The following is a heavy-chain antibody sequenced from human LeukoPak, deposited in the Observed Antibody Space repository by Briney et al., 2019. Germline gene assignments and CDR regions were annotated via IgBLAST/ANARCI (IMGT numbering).Heavy chain of an antibody. CDR2: VSYIGNT. CDR1: GGSIRSGSHY. CDR3: ARHGGTPLPARYFFDS. Sequence: PSETLSLTCTVSGGSIRSGSHYWAWIRQPPGKGLEWIASVSYIGNTYYNPSLKSRVTVSVDTSKEQFSLDLGSVAALDTAVYFSARHGGTPLPARYFFDSWGQGTLVSVSS. V-gene: IGHV4-39*01. J-gene: IGHJ4*02. D-gene: IGHD3-3*01.